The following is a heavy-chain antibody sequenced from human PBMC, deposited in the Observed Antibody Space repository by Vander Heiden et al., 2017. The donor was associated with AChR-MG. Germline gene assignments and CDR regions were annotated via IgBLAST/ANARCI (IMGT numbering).Heavy chain of an antibody. CDR1: GFTFSTYA. J-gene: IGHJ4*02. D-gene: IGHD6-19*01. Sequence: EVQLLESGGGLVQPGGSLSLPSAASGFTFSTYAMGWVSQAPGKGLEWVSAISGSGGSTYYADSVKGRFTISRDNSKNTLYLQMNSLRAEDTAVYYCAKDPRPRAQWLDQTHDYWGQGTLVTVSS. V-gene: IGHV3-23*01. CDR3: AKDPRPRAQWLDQTHDY. CDR2: ISGSGGST.